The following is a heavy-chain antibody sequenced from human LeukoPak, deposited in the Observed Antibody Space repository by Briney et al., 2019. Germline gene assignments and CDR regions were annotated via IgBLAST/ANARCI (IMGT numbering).Heavy chain of an antibody. D-gene: IGHD3-3*01. J-gene: IGHJ4*02. CDR3: ARVLYDFWSGLHYFDY. V-gene: IGHV3-7*01. CDR1: GFTFSSYW. CDR2: IKQDGSEK. Sequence: GGSLRLSCAASGFTFSSYWMSWVRQAPGKGLERVANIKQDGSEKYYVDSVKGRFTISRDNAKNSLYLQMNSLRAEDTAVYYCARVLYDFWSGLHYFDYWGQGTLVTVSS.